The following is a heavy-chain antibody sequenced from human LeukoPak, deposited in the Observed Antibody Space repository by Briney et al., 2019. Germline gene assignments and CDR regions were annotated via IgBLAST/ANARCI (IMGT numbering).Heavy chain of an antibody. J-gene: IGHJ6*03. CDR2: INHSGST. D-gene: IGHD3-16*01. Sequence: SETLSLTCAVYGGSFSGYYWSWIRQPPGKGLEWIGEINHSGSTNYNPSLKSRVTISVDTSKNQFSLKLSSVTAADTAVYYCARGWGIYYMDVWGKGTTVTVS. CDR1: GGSFSGYY. CDR3: ARGWGIYYMDV. V-gene: IGHV4-34*01.